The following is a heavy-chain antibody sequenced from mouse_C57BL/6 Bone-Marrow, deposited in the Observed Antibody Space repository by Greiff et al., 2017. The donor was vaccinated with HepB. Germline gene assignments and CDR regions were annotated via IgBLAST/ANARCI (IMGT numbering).Heavy chain of an antibody. Sequence: VQLQQSGPVLVKPGPSVKISCKASGFTFTDYYMHWVKQSHGKSLEWIGLVYPYNGGTSYNQKFKGKATLTVDPSSSTAYMELHSLTPEDSAVYFCSRYPHYYPYYAMDYWGQGTPVTVSS. J-gene: IGHJ4*01. CDR2: VYPYNGGT. CDR1: GFTFTDYY. V-gene: IGHV1-36*01. CDR3: SRYPHYYPYYAMDY. D-gene: IGHD1-2*01.